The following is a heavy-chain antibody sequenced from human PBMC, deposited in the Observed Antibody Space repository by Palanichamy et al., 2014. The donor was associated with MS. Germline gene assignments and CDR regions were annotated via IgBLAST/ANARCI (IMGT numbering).Heavy chain of an antibody. V-gene: IGHV4-59*08. D-gene: IGHD1-26*01. CDR1: GGSMSSYY. J-gene: IGHJ4*02. Sequence: QVQLQESGPGLVKPSETLSLTCTVSGGSMSSYYWSWIRQPPGKGLEWIGYIYYTGSTNYNPSLKSRVTISVDTSKNQFSLKLTSVTAADTAVYYCARQGGWGSPPAYWGRGTLVTVSS. CDR3: ARQGGWGSPPAY. CDR2: IYYTGST.